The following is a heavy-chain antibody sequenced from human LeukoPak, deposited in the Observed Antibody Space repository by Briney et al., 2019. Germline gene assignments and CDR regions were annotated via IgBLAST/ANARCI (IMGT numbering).Heavy chain of an antibody. CDR3: AKAYGGYESHYYYYGMDV. D-gene: IGHD5-12*01. J-gene: IGHJ6*02. V-gene: IGHV3-30*18. CDR2: ISYDGSNE. Sequence: GGSLRLSCAASGFTFSYYGMHWVRQAPGKGLEWVVVISYDGSNEYYADSVKGRFTISRDNSKNTLYLQMNSLRAEDTAVYYCAKAYGGYESHYYYYGMDVWGQGTTVTVSS. CDR1: GFTFSYYG.